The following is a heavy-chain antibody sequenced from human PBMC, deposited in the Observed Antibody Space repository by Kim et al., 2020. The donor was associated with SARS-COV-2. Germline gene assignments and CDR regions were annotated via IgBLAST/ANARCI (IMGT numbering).Heavy chain of an antibody. D-gene: IGHD1-26*01. V-gene: IGHV4-34*01. CDR1: GGSFSGYY. J-gene: IGHJ4*02. Sequence: SETLSLTCAVYGGSFSGYYWSWIRQPPGKGLEWIGEINHSGSTNYNPSLKSRVTISIDTSKNQFSLKLSSVTAADTAVYYCARGLRGSYYSHYFDYWGQGTLVTVSS. CDR3: ARGLRGSYYSHYFDY. CDR2: INHSGST.